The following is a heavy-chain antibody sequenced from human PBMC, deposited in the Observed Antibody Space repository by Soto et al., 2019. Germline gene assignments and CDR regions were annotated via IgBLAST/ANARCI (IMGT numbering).Heavy chain of an antibody. CDR2: IYDSGSP. V-gene: IGHV4-59*01. CDR3: ARGVGSSPPRY. J-gene: IGHJ4*02. Sequence: TLSLTCTISGGSISVYYWSWIRQPPGQALARIGYIYDSGSPYYNPSLRSRVIISADTSKNQISLKLTSATAADTAVYYCARGVGSSPPRYWGRGTLVTVSS. CDR1: GGSISVYY. D-gene: IGHD1-26*01.